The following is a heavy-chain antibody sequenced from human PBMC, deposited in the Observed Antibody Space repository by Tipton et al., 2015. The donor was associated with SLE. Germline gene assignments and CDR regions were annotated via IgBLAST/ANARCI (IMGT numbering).Heavy chain of an antibody. V-gene: IGHV4-59*01. Sequence: LRLSCAASGFTFSSYWMSWIRQPPGKGLEWIGYIYYSGSTNYNPSLKSRVTISVDTSKNQFSLKLSSVTAADTAVYYCARGGVFGYGMDVWGQGTTVTVSS. D-gene: IGHD1-26*01. J-gene: IGHJ6*02. CDR1: GFTFSSYW. CDR3: ARGGVFGYGMDV. CDR2: IYYSGST.